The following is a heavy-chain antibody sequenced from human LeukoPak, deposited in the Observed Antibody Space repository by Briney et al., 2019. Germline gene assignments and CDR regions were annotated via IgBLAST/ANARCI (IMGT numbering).Heavy chain of an antibody. CDR1: GYTFTGYH. V-gene: IGHV1-2*02. CDR3: ARDWPGISLHFDL. Sequence: GASVKVSCKASGYTFTGYHMHWVRQAPGQGLEWMGWINPNSGGTNYARKFQGRVTMTRDTSISTAYMDLSRLTSDDTAVYYCARDWPGISLHFDLWGRGTLITVSS. CDR2: INPNSGGT. J-gene: IGHJ2*01. D-gene: IGHD2-15*01.